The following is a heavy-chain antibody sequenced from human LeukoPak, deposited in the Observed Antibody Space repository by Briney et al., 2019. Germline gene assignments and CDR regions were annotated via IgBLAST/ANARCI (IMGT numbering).Heavy chain of an antibody. CDR3: GRLSLNWFDP. D-gene: IGHD3-16*02. CDR1: GGSISSYY. V-gene: IGHV4-59*01. Sequence: PSETLSLTXTVSGGSISSYYWSWIRQAPGKGLEWIGYIYYSESTNYNPSLKSRVTISVDTSKKQFSLMRSSLTAADTPVYYCGRLSLNWFDPWGKGTLVTVSS. J-gene: IGHJ5*02. CDR2: IYYSEST.